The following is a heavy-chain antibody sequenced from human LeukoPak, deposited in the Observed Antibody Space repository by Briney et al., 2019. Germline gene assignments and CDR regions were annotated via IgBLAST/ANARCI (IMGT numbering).Heavy chain of an antibody. Sequence: PSQTLSLTCAVSGGSISSGGYSWSWIRQPPGKGLEWIGYIYHSGSTYYNPSLKSRVTISVDRSKNQFSLKLSSVTAVDTAVYYCARFDYYDSPTRIDYWGQGTLVTVSS. CDR1: GGSISSGGYS. CDR2: IYHSGST. V-gene: IGHV4-30-2*01. J-gene: IGHJ4*02. D-gene: IGHD3-22*01. CDR3: ARFDYYDSPTRIDY.